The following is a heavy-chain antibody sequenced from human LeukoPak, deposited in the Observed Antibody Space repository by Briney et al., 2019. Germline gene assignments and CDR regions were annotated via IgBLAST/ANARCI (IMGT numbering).Heavy chain of an antibody. Sequence: GGSLRLSCAAPGFTFSRHAMNWVRQAPGKGLEWVSSITSSASYRYHSDSVKGRFTISRDNAKNSLYLQMNSLRVEDTAVYYCAKDLLSIGPIDYWGQGTLVTVSS. V-gene: IGHV3-21*01. J-gene: IGHJ4*02. CDR2: ITSSASYR. D-gene: IGHD5/OR15-5a*01. CDR3: AKDLLSIGPIDY. CDR1: GFTFSRHA.